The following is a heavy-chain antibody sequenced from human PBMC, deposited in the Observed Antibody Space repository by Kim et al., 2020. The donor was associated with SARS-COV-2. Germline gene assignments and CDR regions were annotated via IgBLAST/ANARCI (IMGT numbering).Heavy chain of an antibody. V-gene: IGHV3-23*01. Sequence: GGSLRLSCAASGFTFSSYAMSWVRQAPGKGLEWVSAICGSGGSTYYADSVKGRFTISRDNSKNTLYLQMNSLRAEDTAVYYCAKWGELYYDSSGHYQLDYWGHGTLLSASS. J-gene: IGHJ4*03. D-gene: IGHD3-22*01. CDR2: ICGSGGST. CDR1: GFTFSSYA. CDR3: AKWGELYYDSSGHYQLDY.